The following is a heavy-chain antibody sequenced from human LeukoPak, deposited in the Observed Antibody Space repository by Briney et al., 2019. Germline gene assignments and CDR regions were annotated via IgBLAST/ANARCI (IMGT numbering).Heavy chain of an antibody. Sequence: GGSLRLSCAASGFTVTSNCMNWVRQAPGKGLEWVSVIYSGGSTNYADSVKGRFTISRDNSKNTLYLQMNSLRAEDTAVYYCARIASDSSGWYHFDFWGQGTLVTVYS. CDR1: GFTVTSNC. CDR3: ARIASDSSGWYHFDF. V-gene: IGHV3-53*01. J-gene: IGHJ4*02. D-gene: IGHD6-19*01. CDR2: IYSGGST.